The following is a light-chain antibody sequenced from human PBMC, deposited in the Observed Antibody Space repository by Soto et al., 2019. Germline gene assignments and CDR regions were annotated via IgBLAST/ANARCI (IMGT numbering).Light chain of an antibody. CDR1: QSVASRY. Sequence: EIVLTQSPGTLSLSPGETVTLSCRASQSVASRYFAWYQQKPGQAPRLLIYAASSRATDIPDRFSGSGSGTDFTLTLSRLEPEDFAIYSCQQYASSPPTFGGGTKVEIK. V-gene: IGKV3-20*01. J-gene: IGKJ4*01. CDR2: AAS. CDR3: QQYASSPPT.